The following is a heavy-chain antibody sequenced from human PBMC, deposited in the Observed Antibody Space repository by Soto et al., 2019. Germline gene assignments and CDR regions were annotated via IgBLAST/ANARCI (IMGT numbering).Heavy chain of an antibody. CDR1: GYTFTSYD. Sequence: GASVKVSCKASGYTFTSYDVNWVRQAPGQGLEWMGWMNPISGNTAYAQKFQGRVTMTRNTSISTAYMELSSLRSEDTAVYYCARRNSYYYYMDVWGKGTTVTVSS. V-gene: IGHV1-8*01. CDR2: MNPISGNT. J-gene: IGHJ6*03. CDR3: ARRNSYYYYMDV.